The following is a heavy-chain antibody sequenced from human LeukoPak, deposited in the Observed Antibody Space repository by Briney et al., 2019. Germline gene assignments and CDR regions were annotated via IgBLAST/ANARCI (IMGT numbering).Heavy chain of an antibody. Sequence: GASVKVSCKASGGTFSSYAISWVRQAPGQGLEWMGGIIPIFGTANYAQKFQGRVTITTDESTSTAYMELSSLRSEDTAVYYCATAWVYSSSASDYWGQGTLVTVSS. D-gene: IGHD6-6*01. V-gene: IGHV1-69*05. CDR3: ATAWVYSSSASDY. CDR1: GGTFSSYA. CDR2: IIPIFGTA. J-gene: IGHJ4*02.